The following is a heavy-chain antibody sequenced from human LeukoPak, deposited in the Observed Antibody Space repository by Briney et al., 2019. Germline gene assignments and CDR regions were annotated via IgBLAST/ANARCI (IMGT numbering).Heavy chain of an antibody. CDR2: IRTEAYDGAT. V-gene: IGHV3-49*04. CDR3: TRTFGYYYFYMDV. CDR1: GFTFGDYA. D-gene: IGHD3-16*01. Sequence: QAGGSLRLSCAASGFTFGDYAMSWVRQAPGKGLEWVGFIRTEAYDGATDYGASVKGRFTISRDDSKNIAYLQMNSLSTEDTAVYYCTRTFGYYYFYMDVWGKGTTVIVSS. J-gene: IGHJ6*03.